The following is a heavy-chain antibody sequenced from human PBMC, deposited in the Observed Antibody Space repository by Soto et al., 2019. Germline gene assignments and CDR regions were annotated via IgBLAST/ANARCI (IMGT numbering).Heavy chain of an antibody. V-gene: IGHV4-59*08. Sequence: SETLSLTCSVSGGSISSDYWSWIRQPPGKGLEWIGHIYYSGSTNYNPSLKSRVTISVDTSKIQFSLKLSSVTAADTAVYYCARXGDYYFEYWGQGTLVTVSS. D-gene: IGHD7-27*01. CDR3: ARXGDYYFEY. CDR1: GGSISSDY. CDR2: IYYSGST. J-gene: IGHJ4*02.